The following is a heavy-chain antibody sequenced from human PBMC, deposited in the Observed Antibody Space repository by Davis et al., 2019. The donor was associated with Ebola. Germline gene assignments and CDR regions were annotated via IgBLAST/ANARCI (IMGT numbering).Heavy chain of an antibody. CDR3: AKDLGRTSGSNE. Sequence: GESLKISCAASGFTFSSYWMHWVRQAPGKGLEWVSHIYTDASSTAYADSVRGRFTISRDSAKSTLFLQISSLRAEDTAVYYCAKDLGRTSGSNEWGQGTVVTVSS. D-gene: IGHD1-26*01. V-gene: IGHV3-74*01. J-gene: IGHJ3*01. CDR1: GFTFSSYW. CDR2: IYTDASST.